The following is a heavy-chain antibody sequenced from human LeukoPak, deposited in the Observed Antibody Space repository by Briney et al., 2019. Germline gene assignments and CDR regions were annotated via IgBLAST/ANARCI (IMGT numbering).Heavy chain of an antibody. CDR3: ARGEHSWQWLVY. CDR2: IYSGGST. CDR1: GFTVSSNY. Sequence: GGSLRLSCAASGFTVSSNYMSWVRQAPGKGLEWVSVIYSGGSTYYAGSVKGRFTISRDNSKNTLYLQMNSLRAEDTAVYYCARGEHSWQWLVYWGQGTLVTVSS. J-gene: IGHJ4*02. V-gene: IGHV3-66*01. D-gene: IGHD6-19*01.